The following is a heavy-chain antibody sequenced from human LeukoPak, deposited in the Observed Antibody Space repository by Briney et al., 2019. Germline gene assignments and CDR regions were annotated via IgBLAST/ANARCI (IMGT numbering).Heavy chain of an antibody. J-gene: IGHJ5*02. D-gene: IGHD2-15*01. CDR2: IDKKDNLYAT. CDR3: TRDRGTYNWFDP. CDR1: GFTFSGSA. Sequence: PGGSLRLSCVASGFTFSGSAVHWVRQSSGKGLEWVGHIDKKDNLYATAYAESLKGRFTISRDDSKDTAFLHMDSLKTEDTALYYCTRDRGTYNWFDPWGQGTLVTVSS. V-gene: IGHV3-73*01.